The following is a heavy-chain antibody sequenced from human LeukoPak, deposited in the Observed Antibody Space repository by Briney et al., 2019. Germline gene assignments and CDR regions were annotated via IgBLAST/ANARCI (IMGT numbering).Heavy chain of an antibody. D-gene: IGHD1-1*01. V-gene: IGHV4-59*12. CDR3: ARAVGVGRGTYFDL. CDR2: IYYSGST. Sequence: SETLSLTCTVSGGSISSYHWSWIRQPPGKGREWIGYIYYSGSTNYNPSLKSRVTISVDTSKNQFSLKLRSVTAADTAVYYCARAVGVGRGTYFDLWGRGTLVTVSS. J-gene: IGHJ2*01. CDR1: GGSISSYH.